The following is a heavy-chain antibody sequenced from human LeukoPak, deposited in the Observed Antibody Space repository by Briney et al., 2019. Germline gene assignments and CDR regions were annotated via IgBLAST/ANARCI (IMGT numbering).Heavy chain of an antibody. V-gene: IGHV3-23*01. CDR1: GSAFSNYG. CDR2: VGTAGER. D-gene: IGHD6-19*01. CDR3: AAGRFGSGWDS. J-gene: IGHJ4*02. Sequence: GGSLRLSCAASGSAFSNYGVNWVRQAPGKGLEWVSGVGTAGERYSADSMKGRFTVSRDNSKNTLYLQMNSLKGDDTAVYYCAAGRFGSGWDSWGQGTLVTVSS.